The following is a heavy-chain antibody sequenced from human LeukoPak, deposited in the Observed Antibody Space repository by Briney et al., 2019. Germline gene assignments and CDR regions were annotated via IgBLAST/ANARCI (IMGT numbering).Heavy chain of an antibody. D-gene: IGHD3-22*01. J-gene: IGHJ4*02. CDR2: ITSSGSTI. CDR3: ARDSYDSSGYYYLFDY. CDR1: GFTFSSYE. V-gene: IGHV3-48*03. Sequence: GGSLRLSCAASGFTFSSYEMNWVRQAPRKGLEWVSYITSSGSTIYYADSVKGRFTISRDNAKNSLYLQMNSLRAEDTAVYYCARDSYDSSGYYYLFDYWGQGALVTVSS.